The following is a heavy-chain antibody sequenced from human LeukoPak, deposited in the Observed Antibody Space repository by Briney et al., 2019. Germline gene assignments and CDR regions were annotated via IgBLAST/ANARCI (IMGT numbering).Heavy chain of an antibody. D-gene: IGHD2-8*02. J-gene: IGHJ4*02. V-gene: IGHV4-38-2*02. CDR3: ASAHYEATGLGYYFKF. Sequence: SETLSLTCNVSGYSISSGYYWGWIRQSPGKGLEWIGTVYHTGTTYYSPYLKSRLAISLDTSTNRFSLKLTSVTATDTAAYYCASAHYEATGLGYYFKFWGQGTLVSVSS. CDR2: VYHTGTT. CDR1: GYSISSGYY.